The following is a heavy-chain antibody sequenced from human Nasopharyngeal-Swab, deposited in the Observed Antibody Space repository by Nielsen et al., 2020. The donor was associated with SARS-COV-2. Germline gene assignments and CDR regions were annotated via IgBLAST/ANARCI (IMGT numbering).Heavy chain of an antibody. CDR2: ISTSGATI. V-gene: IGHV3-48*03. CDR3: ARASRGWS. Sequence: GESLKISCVASGFTFSSYEMNWVRQAPGKGLEWVSYISTSGATIHYADSVRGRFTISRDNAKKSLYLQMNSLRAEDTAVYYCARASRGWSWGQGTPVTVSS. CDR1: GFTFSSYE. J-gene: IGHJ5*02. D-gene: IGHD6-19*01.